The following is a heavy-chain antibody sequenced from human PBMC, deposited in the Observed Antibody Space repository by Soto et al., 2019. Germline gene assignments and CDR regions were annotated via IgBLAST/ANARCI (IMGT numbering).Heavy chain of an antibody. CDR1: GFTFSSYG. CDR2: VANDGSNR. D-gene: IGHD6-13*01. CDR3: ARSSGGSSWYPPDY. V-gene: IGHV3-30*03. Sequence: QVQLVESGGGVVQPGRSLRLSCAASGFTFSSYGMQWVRQSPGEGPEWVAIVANDGSNRYYAESVKGRFTISRDNSKTTVFLEMDSLRPEDTAVYYCARSSGGSSWYPPDYWGQGTLVTVSS. J-gene: IGHJ4*02.